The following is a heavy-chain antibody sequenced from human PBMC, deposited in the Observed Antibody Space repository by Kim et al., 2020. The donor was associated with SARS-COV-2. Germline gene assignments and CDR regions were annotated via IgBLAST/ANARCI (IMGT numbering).Heavy chain of an antibody. J-gene: IGHJ5*02. D-gene: IGHD2-2*01. CDR3: AREADIPAMGLFDP. Sequence: SQSFQGRVTLTRDISASTAYMELGSLRSEDTAVYYCAREADIPAMGLFDPWGQGTLVTVSS. V-gene: IGHV1-3*01.